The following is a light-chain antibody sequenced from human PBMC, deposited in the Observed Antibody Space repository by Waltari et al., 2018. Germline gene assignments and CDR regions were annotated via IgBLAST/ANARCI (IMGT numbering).Light chain of an antibody. V-gene: IGLV2-14*01. CDR3: SSYTSSSTWV. Sequence: QSALTQPASVSGSPGKSITISCTGTSSDVGGYNYVSWYQQHPGKAPKLMIYEVSNRPSGVSTRFSGSKSGNTASLTISGLQAEDEADYYCSSYTSSSTWVFGGGTKLTVL. CDR2: EVS. J-gene: IGLJ3*02. CDR1: SSDVGGYNY.